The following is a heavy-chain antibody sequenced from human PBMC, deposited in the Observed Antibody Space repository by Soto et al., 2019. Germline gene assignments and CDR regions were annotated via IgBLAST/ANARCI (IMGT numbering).Heavy chain of an antibody. D-gene: IGHD6-13*01. CDR3: ARYSSSWSKYVQH. V-gene: IGHV4-34*01. CDR1: GGSLSGYY. CDR2: INHGGSA. J-gene: IGHJ1*01. Sequence: SETLSLTCAVYGGSLSGYYWSWIRQTPGKRLEWVGDINHGGSANYNPSLKSRVTFSLDPSKNQFSLKLSSVIAADTAVYYCARYSSSWSKYVQHWGRGTLVTVPS.